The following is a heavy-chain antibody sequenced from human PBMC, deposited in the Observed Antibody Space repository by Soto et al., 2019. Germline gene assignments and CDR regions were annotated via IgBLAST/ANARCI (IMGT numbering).Heavy chain of an antibody. V-gene: IGHV3-30*18. CDR3: AKPRDCSGGSCYSNWFDP. CDR2: ISYDGSNK. J-gene: IGHJ5*02. D-gene: IGHD2-15*01. Sequence: RCIRQKTSKGLEWVAVISYDGSNKYYADSVKGRFTIARDNSKNTLYLQMNSLRAEDTAVYYCAKPRDCSGGSCYSNWFDPWGEGTLVTVSS.